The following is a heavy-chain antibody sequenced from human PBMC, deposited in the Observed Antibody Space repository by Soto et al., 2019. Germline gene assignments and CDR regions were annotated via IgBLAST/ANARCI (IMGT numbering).Heavy chain of an antibody. CDR3: AKASHCNKGICSLALIGDRAFDI. D-gene: IGHD2-8*01. Sequence: QARLVESGGGVVQPGRSLRLSCEAYGLTFSAYGMHWVRQAPGKGLEWVATISYAGSKKYFGESVKGRFTISRDNSQSTLYLEMNSLRTEDTAVYYCAKASHCNKGICSLALIGDRAFDIWGQGTMVTVSS. CDR2: ISYAGSKK. J-gene: IGHJ3*02. V-gene: IGHV3-30*18. CDR1: GLTFSAYG.